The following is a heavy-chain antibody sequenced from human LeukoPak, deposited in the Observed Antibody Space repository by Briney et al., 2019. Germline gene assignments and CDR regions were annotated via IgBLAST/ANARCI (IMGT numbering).Heavy chain of an antibody. CDR2: IYYSGTT. J-gene: IGHJ4*02. Sequence: SETLSLTCTVSGGSISSYYWSWIRQPPGKRPEWIGYIYYSGTTYYNPSLKSRVTISIDTSQNQFSLKLSSVTAADTAVYYCARQGIRGQYLIHFDYWGQGSLVTVSS. CDR3: ARQGIRGQYLIHFDY. CDR1: GGSISSYY. V-gene: IGHV4-59*08. D-gene: IGHD2-2*01.